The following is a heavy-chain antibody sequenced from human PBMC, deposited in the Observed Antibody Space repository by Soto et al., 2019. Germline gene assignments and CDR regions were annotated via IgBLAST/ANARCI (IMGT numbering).Heavy chain of an antibody. J-gene: IGHJ6*02. CDR1: GGSISSGGYS. Sequence: SETLSLTCAVSGGSISSGGYSWSWIRQPPGKGLEWIGYIYHSGSTYYNPSLKSRVTISVDRSKNQFSLKLSSVTAADTAVYYCARTLRGHTNYYYGMDVWGQGTTVTVSS. CDR2: IYHSGST. CDR3: ARTLRGHTNYYYGMDV. V-gene: IGHV4-30-2*01. D-gene: IGHD3-10*01.